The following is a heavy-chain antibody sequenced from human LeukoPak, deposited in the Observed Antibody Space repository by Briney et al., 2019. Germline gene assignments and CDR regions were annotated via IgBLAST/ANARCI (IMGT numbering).Heavy chain of an antibody. D-gene: IGHD3-3*01. Sequence: SETLSLTCAVYGGSFSGYYWSWIRQPPGKGLEWIGEINHSGSTNYNPSLKSRVTISVDTSKNQFSLKLSSATAADTAVYYCARGRGYDFWSGYYKNWFDPWGQGTLVTVSS. V-gene: IGHV4-34*01. CDR1: GGSFSGYY. CDR3: ARGRGYDFWSGYYKNWFDP. CDR2: INHSGST. J-gene: IGHJ5*02.